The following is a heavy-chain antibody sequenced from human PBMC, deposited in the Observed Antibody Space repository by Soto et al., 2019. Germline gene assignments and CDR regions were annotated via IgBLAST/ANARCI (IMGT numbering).Heavy chain of an antibody. D-gene: IGHD3-16*01. Sequence: QVQLVESGGDVVQPGRSLRLSCAASGFTFSSYAMHWVRQAPGKGLEWVAVISYDGSNKYYADSVKGRFTISRDNSKNTLYLQMNSLRAEDTAVYYCARVGDYWGQGTLVTVSS. V-gene: IGHV3-30-3*01. CDR1: GFTFSSYA. CDR3: ARVGDY. J-gene: IGHJ4*02. CDR2: ISYDGSNK.